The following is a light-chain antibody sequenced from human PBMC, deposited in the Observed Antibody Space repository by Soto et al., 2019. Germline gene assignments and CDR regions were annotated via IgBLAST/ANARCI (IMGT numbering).Light chain of an antibody. CDR3: QQYGSSATWT. CDR1: QSVSSAY. J-gene: IGKJ1*01. Sequence: EIVLTQSPGTLSLSPGERATLSCRASQSVSSAYLAWYQHKPGQPPTLLIYASSSRVTGIPDRFSGSGSGTDLTLTISRLEPEDFAVYYCQQYGSSATWTFGQGTKVAIK. V-gene: IGKV3-20*01. CDR2: ASS.